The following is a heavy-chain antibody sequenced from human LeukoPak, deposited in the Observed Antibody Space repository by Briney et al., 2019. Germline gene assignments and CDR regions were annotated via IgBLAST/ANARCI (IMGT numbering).Heavy chain of an antibody. V-gene: IGHV3-23*01. CDR1: GFSFSSYA. CDR2: ISGDGTRT. Sequence: GGSLRLSCAASGFSFSSYAMTWARQAPVKGLEWVSAISGDGTRTYYADSVKGRFTISRDNSKNTLYLEMSSLRVEDTAIYYCAKWPEGAMDYFDYWGQGTLVNVSS. J-gene: IGHJ4*02. D-gene: IGHD3-16*01. CDR3: AKWPEGAMDYFDY.